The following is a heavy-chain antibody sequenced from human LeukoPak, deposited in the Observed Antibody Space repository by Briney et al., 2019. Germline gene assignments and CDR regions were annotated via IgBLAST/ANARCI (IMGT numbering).Heavy chain of an antibody. Sequence: GGSLRLSCAVSGFTFSSYDMSWVRQAPGKGLEWVSRISAIGDTTYYADSVKGRFTISRDNSKNTLYLQMTRLRADETAVYYCVKDYGITIYGAITWAFHFWGQGTKVTVSP. CDR3: VKDYGITIYGAITWAFHF. D-gene: IGHD3-3*01. CDR1: GFTFSSYD. V-gene: IGHV3-23*01. J-gene: IGHJ3*01. CDR2: ISAIGDTT.